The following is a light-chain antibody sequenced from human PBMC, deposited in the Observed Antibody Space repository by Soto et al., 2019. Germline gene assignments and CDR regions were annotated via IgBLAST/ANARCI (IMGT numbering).Light chain of an antibody. CDR1: QGISSW. CDR3: PQYYSIPVT. CDR2: HAS. V-gene: IGKV1-12*01. J-gene: IGKJ4*01. Sequence: QVTRSPSSVSASVGDRVTITCRASQGISSWLAWYQQKPGKAPKVLIYHASNLQSGVPSRFSGSGSGTDFTLTISSLQPEDFATYYCPQYYSIPVTFGGGTQVDIK.